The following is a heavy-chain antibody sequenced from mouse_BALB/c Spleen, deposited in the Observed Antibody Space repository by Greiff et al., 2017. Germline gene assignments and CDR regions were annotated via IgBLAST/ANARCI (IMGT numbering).Heavy chain of an antibody. CDR1: GFTFSSYT. CDR3: ARKDYDTGAWFAY. CDR2: ISSGGGNT. J-gene: IGHJ3*01. D-gene: IGHD2-4*01. V-gene: IGHV5-9*03. Sequence: DVKLVESGGGLVKPGGSLKLSCAASGFTFSSYTMSWVRQTPEKRLEWVATISSGGGNTYYPDSVKGRFTISRDNAKNNLYLQMSSLRSEDTALYYCARKDYDTGAWFAYWGQGTLVTVSA.